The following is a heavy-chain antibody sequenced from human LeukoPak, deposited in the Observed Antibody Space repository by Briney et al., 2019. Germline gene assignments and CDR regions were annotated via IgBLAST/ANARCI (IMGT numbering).Heavy chain of an antibody. D-gene: IGHD3-22*01. V-gene: IGHV1-18*01. J-gene: IGHJ4*02. Sequence: ASVKVSCKASGYTFTSYGISWVRQAPGQGLEWMGWISAYNGNTNYAQKLQGRVTMTTDTSTSTAYMELRSLRSDDTAVYYCARDYYDSSGYRPPLTFDYWGQRTLVTVSS. CDR2: ISAYNGNT. CDR3: ARDYYDSSGYRPPLTFDY. CDR1: GYTFTSYG.